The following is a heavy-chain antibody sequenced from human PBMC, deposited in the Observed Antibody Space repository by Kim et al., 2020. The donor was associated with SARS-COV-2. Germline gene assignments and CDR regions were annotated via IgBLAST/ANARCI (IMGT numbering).Heavy chain of an antibody. CDR2: IYYSGST. CDR1: GGSISSYY. Sequence: SETLSLTCTVSGGSISSYYWSWIRQPPGKGLEWIGYIYYSGSTNYNPSLKNRVTISVDTSKNQFSLKLSSVTAADTAVYYCARHGDDSFPMFAFDIWGQGTMVTVSS. D-gene: IGHD3-22*01. V-gene: IGHV4-59*08. J-gene: IGHJ3*02. CDR3: ARHGDDSFPMFAFDI.